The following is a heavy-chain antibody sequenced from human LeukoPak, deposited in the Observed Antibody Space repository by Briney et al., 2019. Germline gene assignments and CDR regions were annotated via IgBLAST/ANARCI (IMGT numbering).Heavy chain of an antibody. CDR1: GGSFSGYY. Sequence: SETLYLTCAVYGGSFSGYYWSWIRQPPGKGLEWIGEINHSGSTNYNPSLKSRVTISVDTSKNQFSLKLSSVTAADTAVYYCAVTGTNDYYYYYGMDVWGQGTTVTVSS. CDR2: INHSGST. D-gene: IGHD1-20*01. CDR3: AVTGTNDYYYYYGMDV. V-gene: IGHV4-34*01. J-gene: IGHJ6*02.